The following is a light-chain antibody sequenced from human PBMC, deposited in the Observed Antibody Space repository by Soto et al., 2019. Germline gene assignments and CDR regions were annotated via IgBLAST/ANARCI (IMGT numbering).Light chain of an antibody. Sequence: DIFMTQSPATLSVAPGERVTFSCRASQGVSRKLAWYQHKPGQAPRLLISGASTGATGIPARFSGSGSGTEFTLTISSLQSEDCAIYYCQQYHTWPITFGGGTKVDI. CDR1: QGVSRK. V-gene: IGKV3-15*01. CDR2: GAS. CDR3: QQYHTWPIT. J-gene: IGKJ4*01.